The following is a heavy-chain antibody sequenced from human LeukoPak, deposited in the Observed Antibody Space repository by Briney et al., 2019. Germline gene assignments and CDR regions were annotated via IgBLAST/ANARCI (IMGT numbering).Heavy chain of an antibody. CDR2: IYYSGSI. CDR1: GGSINSYY. CDR3: ARTFFTETWFDP. Sequence: SETLSLTCSVSGGSINSYYWSWIRQPPGKGLEWIGYIYYSGSIKYNPSLKSRVTMSVDTSKNQFSLKLSSVTAADTAVYYCARTFFTETWFDPCGQGTLVTVSS. V-gene: IGHV4-59*01. J-gene: IGHJ5*02. D-gene: IGHD2/OR15-2a*01.